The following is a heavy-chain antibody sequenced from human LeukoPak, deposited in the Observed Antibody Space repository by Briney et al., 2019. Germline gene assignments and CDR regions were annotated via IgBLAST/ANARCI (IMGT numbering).Heavy chain of an antibody. D-gene: IGHD6-19*01. CDR3: AREPWSSGWLYFDY. J-gene: IGHJ4*02. CDR1: GFTFSSYE. V-gene: IGHV3-48*03. CDR2: ISSSGSTI. Sequence: GGSLRLSCAASGFTFSSYEMNWVRQAPGKGLEWVSYISSSGSTIYYADSVKGRFTISRDNAKNLLYLQMNSLRAEDTAVYYCAREPWSSGWLYFDYWGQGTLVTVSS.